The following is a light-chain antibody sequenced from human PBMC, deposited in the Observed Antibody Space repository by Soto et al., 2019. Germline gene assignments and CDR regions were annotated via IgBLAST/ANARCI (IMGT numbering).Light chain of an antibody. CDR3: SSYTSSSTLVV. V-gene: IGLV2-14*01. Sequence: QSALTQPASVSGSPGQSITISCAGTSSDVGGYNYVSWYQQHPGKVPKLMIYDVSHRPSGVSIRFSGSKSGNTASLTISGLQAEDEADYYCSSYTSSSTLVVFGGGTKLTFL. CDR2: DVS. J-gene: IGLJ2*01. CDR1: SSDVGGYNY.